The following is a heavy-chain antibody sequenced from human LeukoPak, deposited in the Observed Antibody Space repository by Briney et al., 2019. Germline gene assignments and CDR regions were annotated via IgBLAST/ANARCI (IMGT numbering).Heavy chain of an antibody. CDR3: AKDRNKISFDF. Sequence: PGGSLRLSCAASGFTFSNYGLSWVRQAPGEGLQWVSGISNYGDTYYVDSVKGRFTISRDNSKNTVYLQMNSLRVEDTALYYCAKDRNKISFDFWGQGTMVTVSS. D-gene: IGHD1/OR15-1a*01. CDR2: ISNYGDT. J-gene: IGHJ3*01. V-gene: IGHV3-23*01. CDR1: GFTFSNYG.